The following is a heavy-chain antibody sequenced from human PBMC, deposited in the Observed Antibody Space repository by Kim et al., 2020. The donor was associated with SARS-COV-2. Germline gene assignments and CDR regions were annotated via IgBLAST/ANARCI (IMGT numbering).Heavy chain of an antibody. V-gene: IGHV4-31*03. CDR1: GGSISSGGYY. Sequence: SETLSLTCTVSGGSISSGGYYWSWIRQHPGKGLEWIGYIYYSGSNYYNPSLKSRVTISVDTSKNQFSLKLSSVTAADTAVYYCAREFSTVTDAFDIWGQGTMVTVSS. CDR3: AREFSTVTDAFDI. J-gene: IGHJ3*02. D-gene: IGHD4-17*01. CDR2: IYYSGSN.